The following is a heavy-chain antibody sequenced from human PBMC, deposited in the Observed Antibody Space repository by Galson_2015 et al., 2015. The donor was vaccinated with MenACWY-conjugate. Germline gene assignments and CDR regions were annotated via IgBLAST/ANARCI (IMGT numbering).Heavy chain of an antibody. CDR1: GLTVSSNY. Sequence: SLRLSCAASGLTVSSNYMSWVRQAPGKGLEWVSIIYSGGNTYYADSVKGRSTISRYNSKNTLYLQMNSLRAEDTAVYYCARDRRVSSRGVVASSRMDVWGQGTPVTVSS. D-gene: IGHD3-10*01. CDR2: IYSGGNT. CDR3: ARDRRVSSRGVVASSRMDV. V-gene: IGHV3-53*01. J-gene: IGHJ6*02.